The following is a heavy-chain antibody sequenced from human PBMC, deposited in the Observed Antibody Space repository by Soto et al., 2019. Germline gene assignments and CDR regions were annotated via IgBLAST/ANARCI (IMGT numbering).Heavy chain of an antibody. D-gene: IGHD6-19*01. CDR3: ASNLMTAVADNDAYDI. J-gene: IGHJ3*02. V-gene: IGHV3-48*01. CDR2: ISSSSSTI. CDR1: GFTFSSYS. Sequence: GGSLRLSCAASGFTFSSYSMNWVRQAPGKGLEWVSYISSSSSTIYYADSVKGRFTISRDNAKNSLYLQMNSLRAEDTAVYYCASNLMTAVADNDAYDIWGQGTMVTVSS.